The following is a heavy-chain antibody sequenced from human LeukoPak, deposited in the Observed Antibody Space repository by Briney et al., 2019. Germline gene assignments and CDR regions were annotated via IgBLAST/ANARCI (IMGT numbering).Heavy chain of an antibody. Sequence: SETLSLTCTVSGGSISSYYWSWIRQPPGKGLEWIGYIYSSGSTNYSPSLKSRVTISVDTSKNQFSLKLSSVTAADTAVYYCATRRGYCSGGNCNYYFDYWGQGTLVTVSS. CDR1: GGSISSYY. CDR3: ATRRGYCSGGNCNYYFDY. V-gene: IGHV4-59*01. J-gene: IGHJ4*02. CDR2: IYSSGST. D-gene: IGHD2-15*01.